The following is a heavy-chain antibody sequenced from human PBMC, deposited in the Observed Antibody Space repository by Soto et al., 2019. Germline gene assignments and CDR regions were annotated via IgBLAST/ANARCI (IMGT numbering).Heavy chain of an antibody. CDR1: GGTFSSYA. D-gene: IGHD1-26*01. CDR2: IIPIFGTA. J-gene: IGHJ4*02. Sequence: ASVKVSCKASGGTFSSYAISWVRQAPGQGLEWMGGIIPIFGTANYAQKFQGRVTITADESTSTAYMELSSLRSEDTAVYYCARFLTRKIGKGTPVGAGYYFDYWGQGTLVTVSS. CDR3: ARFLTRKIGKGTPVGAGYYFDY. V-gene: IGHV1-69*13.